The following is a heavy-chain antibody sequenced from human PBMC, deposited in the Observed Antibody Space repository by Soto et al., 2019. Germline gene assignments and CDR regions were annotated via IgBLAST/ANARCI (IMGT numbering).Heavy chain of an antibody. V-gene: IGHV1-2*04. D-gene: IGHD6-13*01. CDR1: GYTFTGYY. J-gene: IGHJ6*02. Sequence: GASVKVSCKASGYTFTGYYMHWVRQAPGQGLEWMGWINPNSGGTNYAQKFQGWVTMTRDTSISTAYMELSRLRSDDTAVYYCARAVIAAAVSSGYYYGMDVWGQGTTVTVSS. CDR3: ARAVIAAAVSSGYYYGMDV. CDR2: INPNSGGT.